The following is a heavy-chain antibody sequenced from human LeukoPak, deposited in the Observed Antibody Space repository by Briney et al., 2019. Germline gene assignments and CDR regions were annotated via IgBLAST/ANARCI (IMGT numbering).Heavy chain of an antibody. CDR1: GFTFDDYG. J-gene: IGHJ4*02. CDR2: INWNGGST. D-gene: IGHD6-19*01. Sequence: GGSLRFSCAASGFTFDDYGMSWVRQAPGKGLEWVSGINWNGGSTGYADSVKGRFTISRDNSKNTLYLQMNSLRAEDTAVYYCAKDTSTISVSGTCFDYWGQGTLVTVSS. V-gene: IGHV3-20*04. CDR3: AKDTSTISVSGTCFDY.